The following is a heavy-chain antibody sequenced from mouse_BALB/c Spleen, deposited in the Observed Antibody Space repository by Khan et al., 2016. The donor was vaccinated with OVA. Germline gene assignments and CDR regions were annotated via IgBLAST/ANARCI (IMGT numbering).Heavy chain of an antibody. CDR3: ARSGGEFNGYIDV. V-gene: IGHV5-17*02. CDR2: ISSGSSTI. D-gene: IGHD2-13*01. J-gene: IGHJ1*01. Sequence: EVQLQESGGGLVQPGGSRKLSCAASGFTFSSFGMHWVRQAPKKGLEWVANISSGSSTIYYVDTVKGRFTISRDNPKNTLFLQMTSLRSEDTAMYYCARSGGEFNGYIDVWGEGTSVTVSS. CDR1: GFTFSSFG.